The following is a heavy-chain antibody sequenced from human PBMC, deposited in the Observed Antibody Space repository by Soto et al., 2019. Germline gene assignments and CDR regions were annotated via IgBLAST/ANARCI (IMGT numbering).Heavy chain of an antibody. CDR2: IIPILNSP. J-gene: IGHJ6*02. CDR1: VGTFGSYA. CDR3: AREARYCTSATCPKFYDMDV. V-gene: IGHV1-69*13. D-gene: IGHD2-15*01. Sequence: SVKVYCKASVGTFGSYAITWVRRAPGQGLEWLGGIIPILNSPAYAQKFQARVVITADEITNTSYMELNSLRFDDTAVYYCAREARYCTSATCPKFYDMDVWGQGTTVTVSS.